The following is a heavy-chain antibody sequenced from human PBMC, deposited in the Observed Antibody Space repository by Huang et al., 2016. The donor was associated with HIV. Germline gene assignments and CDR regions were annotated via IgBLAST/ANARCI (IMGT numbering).Heavy chain of an antibody. V-gene: IGHV5-51*03. CDR2: IAPGDSDT. J-gene: IGHJ4*02. D-gene: IGHD5-18*01. CDR3: ARPRLGYSNGYYFDN. Sequence: EVQLVQSGAVVKKPGESLKISCKGSGYRFTTYWIGWVRQMPGKGLEWMGIIAPGDSDTKCSPSFQGQVTISADQSVSTSYLQWSRLKASDSAVYYCARPRLGYSNGYYFDNWGQGTLVTVSS. CDR1: GYRFTTYW.